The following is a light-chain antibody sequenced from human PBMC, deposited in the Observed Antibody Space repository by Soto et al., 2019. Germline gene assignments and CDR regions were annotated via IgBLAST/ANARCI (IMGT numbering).Light chain of an antibody. CDR2: QTS. CDR3: HQRQSWPRT. CDR1: QYINTR. Sequence: EIVLTQSPATLSSFPGDRVTLSCRASQYINTRLAWYQHRPGQAPRLLIYQTSIRAACIPARFSASGSWTDFTLTISDVQPEDFALYYCHQRQSWPRTFGQGTKVDI. J-gene: IGKJ1*01. V-gene: IGKV3-11*01.